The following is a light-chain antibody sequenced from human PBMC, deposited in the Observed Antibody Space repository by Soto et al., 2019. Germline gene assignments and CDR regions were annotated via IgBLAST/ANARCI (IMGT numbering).Light chain of an antibody. V-gene: IGKV3-20*01. Sequence: EIVLTQSPGTLSLSPGERATLSCRASQSVSSSYLTWYQQKPDQAPRVLVYGSSRRATGIPDRFSGSGSGTDFTLTISRLEPEDFAVYYCQQYGRSPGYTFGQGTKLEIK. CDR2: GSS. CDR3: QQYGRSPGYT. CDR1: QSVSSSY. J-gene: IGKJ2*01.